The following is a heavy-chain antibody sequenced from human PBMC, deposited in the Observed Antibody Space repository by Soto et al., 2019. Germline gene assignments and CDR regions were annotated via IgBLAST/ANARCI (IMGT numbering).Heavy chain of an antibody. V-gene: IGHV4-4*07. CDR3: ARTVGAAYYFDF. CDR1: GDSMSKYY. J-gene: IGHJ4*02. Sequence: SETLSLTCTVSGDSMSKYYWSWIRQPAGKGLEWIGRIYTSGSTNYNPSLKSRVNMSIDTSNNHFSLNLKSVTAADAAVYYCARTVGAAYYFDFWGQGAMLTVYS. CDR2: IYTSGST. D-gene: IGHD1-26*01.